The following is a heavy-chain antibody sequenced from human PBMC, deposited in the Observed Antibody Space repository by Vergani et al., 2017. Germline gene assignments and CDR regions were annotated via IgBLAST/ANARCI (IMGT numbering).Heavy chain of an antibody. V-gene: IGHV4-59*01. J-gene: IGHJ3*02. CDR3: ARGGGYQLLSTAFDI. CDR1: GGSISSYY. Sequence: QVQLQESGPGLVKPSETLSLTCTVSGGSISSYYWSWIRQPPGKGLEWIGYIYYSGSTNYNPSLKSRVTISVDTSKNQFDLKLSSVTAADTAAYYCARGGGYQLLSTAFDIWGQGTMVTVSS. CDR2: IYYSGST. D-gene: IGHD2-2*01.